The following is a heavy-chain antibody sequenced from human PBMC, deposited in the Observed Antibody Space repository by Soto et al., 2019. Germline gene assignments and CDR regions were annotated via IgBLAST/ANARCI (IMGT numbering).Heavy chain of an antibody. J-gene: IGHJ3*02. Sequence: PSQTLSLTCAIPGDSVSRNSAAWHWIRPSPSRGLEWLGRTYYRSKWYNDYAVSVKSRISINPDTSKNQFSLQLNSVTPEDTAVYYCARAPGGIDAFDIWGQGTMVTVSS. CDR2: TYYRSKWYN. CDR1: GDSVSRNSAA. V-gene: IGHV6-1*01. CDR3: ARAPGGIDAFDI. D-gene: IGHD3-16*01.